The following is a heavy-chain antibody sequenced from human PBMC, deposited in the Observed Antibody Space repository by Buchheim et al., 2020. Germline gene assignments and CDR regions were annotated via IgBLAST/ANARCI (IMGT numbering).Heavy chain of an antibody. Sequence: EVQLVESGGGLVQPGGSLRLSCVASGFTFSSYEMNWVRQAPGKGLEWVSYIRSSGSTTYYADSVKGRFTISRDNAKNSLYLQMNSLRAEDTAFYYCAREYCSSTSCSYFDYWGQGTL. D-gene: IGHD2-2*01. V-gene: IGHV3-48*03. CDR3: AREYCSSTSCSYFDY. CDR1: GFTFSSYE. J-gene: IGHJ4*02. CDR2: IRSSGSTT.